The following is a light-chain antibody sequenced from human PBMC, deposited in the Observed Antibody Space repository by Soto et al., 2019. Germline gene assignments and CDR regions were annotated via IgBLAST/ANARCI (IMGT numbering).Light chain of an antibody. Sequence: QMTQSPSSLSSFVGDRVTITCRASQGIAPYLAWFQQKPGKVPKLLIYDTSNLQSGVPSRFSGSGSGTDFTLTVTSLQPDDFGTYYCQKYTSAPLTFGGGTKVEIK. CDR3: QKYTSAPLT. CDR2: DTS. CDR1: QGIAPY. V-gene: IGKV1-27*01. J-gene: IGKJ4*01.